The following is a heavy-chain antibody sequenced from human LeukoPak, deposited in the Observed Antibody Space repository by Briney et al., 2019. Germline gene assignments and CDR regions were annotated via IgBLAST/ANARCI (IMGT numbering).Heavy chain of an antibody. D-gene: IGHD3-22*01. J-gene: IGHJ3*01. Sequence: PGGSLTLSCAASGFTFSSYAMSWVRQAPGEGLEGGSSISSTSAYIYYADSPQGRFTISRDNSKKSLYLQMSSLTAEDTAIYYCARAEFYYDSSGLIGAFDLWGQGTVVTVSS. CDR1: GFTFSSYA. CDR2: ISSTSAYI. V-gene: IGHV3-21*01. CDR3: ARAEFYYDSSGLIGAFDL.